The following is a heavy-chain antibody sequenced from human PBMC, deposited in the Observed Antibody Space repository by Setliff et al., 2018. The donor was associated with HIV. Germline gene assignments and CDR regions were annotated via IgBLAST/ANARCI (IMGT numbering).Heavy chain of an antibody. J-gene: IGHJ3*02. CDR1: GDIFTKYG. Sequence: ASVKVSCKVSGDIFTKYGFSWVRQAPGQGPEWMGWVSAYNGRTDYAENFQGRLTMTIDTPTTTVYMELRSLRSDDTAVYYCAREKETCSGDTCWKNAFDIWGQGTTVTVSS. V-gene: IGHV1-18*01. CDR3: AREKETCSGDTCWKNAFDI. D-gene: IGHD2-21*02. CDR2: VSAYNGRT.